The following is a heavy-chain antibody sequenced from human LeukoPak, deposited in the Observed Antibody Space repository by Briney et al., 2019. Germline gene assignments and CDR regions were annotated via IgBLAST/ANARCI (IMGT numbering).Heavy chain of an antibody. D-gene: IGHD1-26*01. Sequence: PSETLSLTCTVSGGSISSSSYYWGWIRQPPGKGLEWIGSIYYSGSTYYNPSLKSRVTISVDTSKNQFSLKLSSVTAADTAVYYCARHSSGSYYTGLFDYWGQGTLVTVSS. CDR1: GGSISSSSYY. CDR3: ARHSSGSYYTGLFDY. CDR2: IYYSGST. V-gene: IGHV4-39*01. J-gene: IGHJ4*02.